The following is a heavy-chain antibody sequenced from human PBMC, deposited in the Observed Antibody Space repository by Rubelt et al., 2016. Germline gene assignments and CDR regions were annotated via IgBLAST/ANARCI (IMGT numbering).Heavy chain of an antibody. CDR3: ARWWEVLQAFDY. Sequence: QVQLQQWGAGLLRPSETLSLTCAVYGESFSGYYWSWIRQPPGKGLEWIGEINHSGKTNYNPSLKSRVTVPVDTSKNQFSVKLSSVTAADTAVYYCARWWEVLQAFDYWGQGTLVTVSS. CDR2: INHSGKT. D-gene: IGHD1-26*01. J-gene: IGHJ4*02. CDR1: GESFSGYY. V-gene: IGHV4-34*01.